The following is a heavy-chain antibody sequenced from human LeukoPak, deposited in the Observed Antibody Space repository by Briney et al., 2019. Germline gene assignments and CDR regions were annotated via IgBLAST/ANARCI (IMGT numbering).Heavy chain of an antibody. J-gene: IGHJ4*02. CDR1: GDTFTSYG. CDR2: SSAYNGNT. V-gene: IGHV1-18*01. CDR3: ARVGPGIAAAGTSDY. D-gene: IGHD6-13*01. Sequence: ASVKVSCKASGDTFTSYGISWVRQAPGQGLECSGWSSAYNGNTNYAQKLQGRVTMTTDTSTSTAYMELRSLRSDDTAVYYCARVGPGIAAAGTSDYWGQGTLVTVSS.